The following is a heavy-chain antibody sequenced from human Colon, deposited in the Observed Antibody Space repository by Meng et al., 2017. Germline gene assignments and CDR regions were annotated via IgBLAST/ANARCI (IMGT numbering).Heavy chain of an antibody. V-gene: IGHV6-1*01. CDR2: TYYRSKWYN. D-gene: IGHD1-26*01. CDR3: ASTENHF. CDR1: GDSVSSKSAA. J-gene: IGHJ4*02. Sequence: QLQLQLSGPGLVKPSQTVSLTCAISGDSVSSKSAAWSWIRQSPSRGLEWLGRTYYRSKWYNDYAVSVKRRLSIHPDTSKNQFSLRLNSVTPEDTAVYYFASTENHFWGQGTLVTVSS.